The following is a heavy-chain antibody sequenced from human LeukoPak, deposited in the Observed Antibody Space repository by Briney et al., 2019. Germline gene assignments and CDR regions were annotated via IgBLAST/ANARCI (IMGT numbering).Heavy chain of an antibody. CDR1: GFTFSSYG. D-gene: IGHD6-19*01. CDR2: ISSSSSYI. V-gene: IGHV3-21*01. CDR3: ARDPAESLVGYYDY. J-gene: IGHJ4*02. Sequence: GGSLRLSCAASGFTFSSYGMSWVRQAPGKGLEWVSSISSSSSYIYYADSVKGRFTISRDNAKNSLYLQMNSLRAEDTAVYYCARDPAESLVGYYDYWGQGTLVTVSS.